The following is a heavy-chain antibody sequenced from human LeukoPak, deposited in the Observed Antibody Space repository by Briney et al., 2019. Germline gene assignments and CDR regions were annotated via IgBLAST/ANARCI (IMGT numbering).Heavy chain of an antibody. J-gene: IGHJ4*02. D-gene: IGHD2-15*01. CDR1: GFTFNYAW. CDR2: ISNNGGYT. Sequence: GGSLRLPCAASGFTFNYAWMSWVRQAPGKGLEWVSAISNNGGYTYYADSVQGRFTISRDNSKSTLCLQMNSLRAEDTAVYYCAKQLGYCSDGSCYFPYWGQGTLVTVSS. CDR3: AKQLGYCSDGSCYFPY. V-gene: IGHV3-23*01.